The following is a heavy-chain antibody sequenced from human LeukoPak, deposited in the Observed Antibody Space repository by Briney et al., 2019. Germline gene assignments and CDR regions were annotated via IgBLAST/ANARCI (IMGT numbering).Heavy chain of an antibody. CDR1: GGSISSGDYY. CDR3: ARDQLAYGSGSYGGAPAPASDP. Sequence: PSETLSLTCTVSGGSISSGDYYWSWIRQPPGKGLEWIGYIYYSGSTYYNPSLKSRVTISVDTSKNQFSLKLSSVTAADTAVYYCARDQLAYGSGSYGGAPAPASDPWGQGTLVTVSS. V-gene: IGHV4-30-4*01. J-gene: IGHJ5*02. D-gene: IGHD3-10*01. CDR2: IYYSGST.